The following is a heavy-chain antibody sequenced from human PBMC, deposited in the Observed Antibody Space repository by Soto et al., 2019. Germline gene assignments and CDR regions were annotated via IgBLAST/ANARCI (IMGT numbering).Heavy chain of an antibody. CDR1: GGSISSYY. D-gene: IGHD3-3*01. CDR3: ARGYDFWGYYYYYGMDV. Sequence: TASETLSLTCTVSGGSISSYYWSWIRQPPGKGLEWIGYIYYSGSTNYNPSLKSRVTISVDTSKNQFSLKLSSVTAADTAVYYCARGYDFWGYYYYYGMDVWGQGTTVTVSS. CDR2: IYYSGST. J-gene: IGHJ6*02. V-gene: IGHV4-59*01.